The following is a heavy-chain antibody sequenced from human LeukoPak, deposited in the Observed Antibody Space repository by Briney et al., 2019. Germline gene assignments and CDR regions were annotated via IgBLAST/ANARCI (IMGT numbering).Heavy chain of an antibody. CDR2: IRSKANSYAT. CDR1: GFTFSGSA. D-gene: IGHD3-9*01. Sequence: GGSLRLSCAASGFTFSGSAMHWVRQASGKGLEWVGRIRSKANSYATAYAASVKGRFTISRDDSKNTAYLQMNSLKTEDTAVYYCARGVRYFDWVGDPPNPNYRFDPWGQGTLVTVSS. V-gene: IGHV3-73*01. J-gene: IGHJ5*02. CDR3: ARGVRYFDWVGDPPNPNYRFDP.